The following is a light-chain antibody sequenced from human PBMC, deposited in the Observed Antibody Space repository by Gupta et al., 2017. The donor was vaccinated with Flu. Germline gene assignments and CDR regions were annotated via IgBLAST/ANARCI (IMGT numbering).Light chain of an antibody. CDR1: QGISSY. V-gene: IGKV1-8*01. Sequence: TITCRASQGISSYLAWYQQKPGKAPKLLIYAASTLQSGVPSRFSGSGSGTDFTLTISCLQSEDFATYYCQQYYSYPITFGQGTRLEIK. CDR2: AAS. CDR3: QQYYSYPIT. J-gene: IGKJ5*01.